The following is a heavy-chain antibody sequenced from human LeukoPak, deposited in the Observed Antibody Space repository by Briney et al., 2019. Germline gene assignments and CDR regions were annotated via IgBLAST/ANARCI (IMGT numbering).Heavy chain of an antibody. CDR3: ARGGVYCSGGSCFSRARIFDY. CDR2: ISSSGSTI. J-gene: IGHJ4*02. Sequence: PGGSLRLSCAASGFTFSSYEMNWVRQAPGKGLEWVSYISSSGSTIYYADSVKGRSTISRDNAKNSLYLQMNSLRAEDTAVYYCARGGVYCSGGSCFSRARIFDYWGQGTLVTVSS. V-gene: IGHV3-48*03. CDR1: GFTFSSYE. D-gene: IGHD2-15*01.